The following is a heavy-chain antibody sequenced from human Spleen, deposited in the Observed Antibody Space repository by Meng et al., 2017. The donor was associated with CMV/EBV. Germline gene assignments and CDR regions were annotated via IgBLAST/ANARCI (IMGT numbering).Heavy chain of an antibody. CDR3: AAITGTSRENYYYYYGMDV. J-gene: IGHJ6*02. CDR1: GYTFTAYY. D-gene: IGHD1-7*01. Sequence: ASVKVSCKASGYTFTAYYMHWLRQAPGQGLEWMAWINPNTGVTGYAQHLQGKVTMTRDMSTSTAYMELSSLRSEDTAVYYCAAITGTSRENYYYYYGMDVWGQGTTVTVSS. V-gene: IGHV1-2*02. CDR2: INPNTGVT.